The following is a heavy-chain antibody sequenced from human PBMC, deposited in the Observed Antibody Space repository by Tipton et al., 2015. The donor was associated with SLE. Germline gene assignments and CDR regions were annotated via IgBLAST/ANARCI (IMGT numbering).Heavy chain of an antibody. CDR1: GGSISNYW. D-gene: IGHD1-7*01. CDR3: ARDLRSDWNYVLES. J-gene: IGHJ4*02. CDR2: MYYSGST. Sequence: TLSLTCIVSGGSISNYWWTWIRQPPGKGLECIGYMYYSGSTNYNPSLKSRVTISVDTSKNQFSLKLSSVTAADTAVYYCARDLRSDWNYVLESWGQGTLVTVSS. V-gene: IGHV4-59*01.